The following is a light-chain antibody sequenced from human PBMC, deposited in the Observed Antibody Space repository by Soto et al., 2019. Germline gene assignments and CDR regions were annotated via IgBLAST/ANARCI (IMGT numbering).Light chain of an antibody. Sequence: EIVLTQTPLSLPVTPGEPASISCRPSQSLFDRDGGNTYLDWYLQRPGQSPQLLIYTLSYRASGVPGRFRGSGSGTDCTLNISRLETEDIVVYYCMQRIEFPYTFGQGTKLEI. CDR2: TLS. V-gene: IGKV2-40*01. CDR3: MQRIEFPYT. CDR1: QSLFDRDGGNTY. J-gene: IGKJ2*01.